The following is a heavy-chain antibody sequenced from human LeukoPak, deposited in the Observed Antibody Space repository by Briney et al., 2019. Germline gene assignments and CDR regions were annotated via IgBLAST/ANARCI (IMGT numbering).Heavy chain of an antibody. CDR2: IYFTGTT. CDR3: ARAHRTPGLRFDP. D-gene: IGHD1-14*01. V-gene: IGHV4-59*12. J-gene: IGHJ5*02. CDR1: GGSISSSS. Sequence: SETLSLTCNVSGGSISSSSWSWIRQSPGRGLEFIGYIYFTGTTNYNPSLKSRVTISVDTSKNQFSLKLSSVTAADTAVYYCARAHRTPGLRFDPWGQGTLVTVSS.